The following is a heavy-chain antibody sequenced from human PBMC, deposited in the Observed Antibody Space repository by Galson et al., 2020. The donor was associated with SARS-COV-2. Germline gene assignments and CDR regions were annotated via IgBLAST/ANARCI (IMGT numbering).Heavy chain of an antibody. J-gene: IGHJ6*02. CDR2: ISGSGGST. Sequence: GGSLRLSCAASGFTFSSYAMSWVRQAPGKGLEWVSAISGSGGSTYYADSVKGRFTISRDNSKNTLYLQMNSLRAEDTAVYYCASFCLGSPSNSSSSHCMDVWGQGTTVTVSS. V-gene: IGHV3-23*01. D-gene: IGHD6-13*01. CDR1: GFTFSSYA. CDR3: ASFCLGSPSNSSSSHCMDV.